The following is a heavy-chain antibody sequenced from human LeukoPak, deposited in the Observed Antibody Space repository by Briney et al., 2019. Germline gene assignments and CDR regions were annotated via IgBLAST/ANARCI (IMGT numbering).Heavy chain of an antibody. Sequence: GGSLRLSCAASGLTFSSYSMNWVRQSPRKGLEWVSIMYSGGSTDYADSVKGRFIISRDHSKNTLYLQMNSLRAEDTAVYYCARDRYCSGGSCYGDAFDLWGQGTMVTVSS. V-gene: IGHV3-53*01. CDR1: GLTFSSYS. J-gene: IGHJ3*01. D-gene: IGHD2-15*01. CDR3: ARDRYCSGGSCYGDAFDL. CDR2: MYSGGST.